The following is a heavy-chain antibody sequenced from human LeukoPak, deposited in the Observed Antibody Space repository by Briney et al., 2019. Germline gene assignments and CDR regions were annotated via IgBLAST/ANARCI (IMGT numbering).Heavy chain of an antibody. CDR1: GFTFSSYG. D-gene: IGHD3-10*01. CDR3: ARGPAPFGGSDAFDI. Sequence: GGSLRLSCAASGFTFSSYGMHWVRQAPGKGLEWEAVIWYDGSNKHYADSVKGRFTISRDNSKNTLYLQMNSLRAGDTAVYYCARGPAPFGGSDAFDIWGQGTMVTVSS. CDR2: IWYDGSNK. J-gene: IGHJ3*02. V-gene: IGHV3-33*01.